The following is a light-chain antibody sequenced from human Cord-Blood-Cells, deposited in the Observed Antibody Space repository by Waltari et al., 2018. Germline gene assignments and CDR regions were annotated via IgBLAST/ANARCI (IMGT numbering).Light chain of an antibody. CDR3: SSYTSSSTWV. V-gene: IGLV2-14*01. CDR2: ELS. CDR1: SSDVGGYNY. Sequence: QSALTQPASVSGSPGQSITISCTGTSSDVGGYNYVSWYQQHPGKAPKFMIYELSKRPAGVSIRFSGSKSGNTASLTISGLQAEDESYYYCSSYTSSSTWVFCGGTKLTVL. J-gene: IGLJ3*02.